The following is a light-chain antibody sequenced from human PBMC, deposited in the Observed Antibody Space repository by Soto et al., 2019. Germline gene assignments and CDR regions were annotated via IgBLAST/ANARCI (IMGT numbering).Light chain of an antibody. J-gene: IGKJ1*01. CDR3: QQYNDWRT. CDR1: QSVGSN. Sequence: IVMTQSPATLSVSPGERATLSCRASQSVGSNLAWYQQKPGQAPSLLIYGASTRATGIPARFSGSGSGTEFTLTISSLQSEDFAVYYCQQYNDWRTFGQGTKVDIK. V-gene: IGKV3-15*01. CDR2: GAS.